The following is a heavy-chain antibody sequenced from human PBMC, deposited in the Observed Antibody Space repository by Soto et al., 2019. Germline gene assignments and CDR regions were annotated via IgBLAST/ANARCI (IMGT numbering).Heavy chain of an antibody. Sequence: QVQLVQSGGGVVQPGRSLRLPCAASGFSFSTYAMHWVRPAPGKGLEWVAVIWYDGSTKYYSDSVRGRFTISRDNSNKTLYLQMSSLGAEDTAVYYWARDYSGNYKVLFYLDFWGQGTLVTVSS. J-gene: IGHJ4*02. V-gene: IGHV3-33*01. CDR2: IWYDGSTK. CDR3: ARDYSGNYKVLFYLDF. CDR1: GFSFSTYA. D-gene: IGHD1-26*01.